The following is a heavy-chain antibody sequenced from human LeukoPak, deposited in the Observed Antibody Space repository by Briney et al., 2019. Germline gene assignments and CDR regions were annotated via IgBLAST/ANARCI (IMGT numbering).Heavy chain of an antibody. J-gene: IGHJ4*02. V-gene: IGHV1-2*02. Sequence: ASVKASCKASGYTFTGYYMHWVRQAPGQGLEWMGWISPNSGATNYAQKFQARVTMTGDTSISTAYMELSSLRSDETAVYYCARLGGGSSWSNFDYWGQGTLVTVSS. CDR3: ARLGGGSSWSNFDY. CDR2: ISPNSGAT. CDR1: GYTFTGYY. D-gene: IGHD6-13*01.